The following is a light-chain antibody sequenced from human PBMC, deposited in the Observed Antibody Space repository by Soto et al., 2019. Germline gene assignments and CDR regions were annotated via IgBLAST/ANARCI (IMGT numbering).Light chain of an antibody. CDR1: KTISSS. CDR3: QQSYSTPPYT. J-gene: IGKJ2*01. V-gene: IGKV1-39*01. CDR2: AAS. Sequence: DIQMTQSPSSLSASVGDRVTITCRASKTISSSLNWYQQKPGKAPNLLIYAASNLQSGVPSRFSGSGSGTDFTLTITGLQPEDFATYYCQQSYSTPPYTFGQGTKLEIK.